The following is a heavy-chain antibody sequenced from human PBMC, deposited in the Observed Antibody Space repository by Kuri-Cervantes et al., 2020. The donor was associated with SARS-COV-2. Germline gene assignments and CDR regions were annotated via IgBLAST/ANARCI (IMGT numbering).Heavy chain of an antibody. V-gene: IGHV4-30-2*01. CDR3: AEHVYYYDSSGYRLGAFDI. CDR1: GGSISSGGYS. CDR2: IYHSGST. D-gene: IGHD3-22*01. J-gene: IGHJ3*02. Sequence: SQTLSLTCAVSGGSISSGGYSWSWIRQPPGKGLEWIGYIYHSGSTYYNPSLKSRVTISVDTSKNQFSLKLSSVTAADTAEYYCAEHVYYYDSSGYRLGAFDIWGQGTMVTVSS.